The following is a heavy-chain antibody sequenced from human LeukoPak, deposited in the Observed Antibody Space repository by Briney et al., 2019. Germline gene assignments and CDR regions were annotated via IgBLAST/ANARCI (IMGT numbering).Heavy chain of an antibody. Sequence: GGSLRLSCAASGFTFSSYSMNWVRQAPGKGLEWVLSISSSSSYIYYADSVKGRFTISRDNAKNSLYLQMNSLRAEDTAVYYCARDSGQGGFDPWGQGTLVTVSS. J-gene: IGHJ5*02. V-gene: IGHV3-21*01. CDR1: GFTFSSYS. CDR3: ARDSGQGGFDP. CDR2: ISSSSSYI.